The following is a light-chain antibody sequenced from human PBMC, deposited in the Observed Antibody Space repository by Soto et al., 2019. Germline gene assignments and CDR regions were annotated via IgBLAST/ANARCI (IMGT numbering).Light chain of an antibody. V-gene: IGKV1-5*01. Sequence: DIQMTQSPSTLSASVGDRVTITCRASQSISSWLAWYQQKPGKAPKLLIYDASSLESGVPSRFSGSGSGTEFNLKSSSLQPDDFATSSCQPYNSYPWTFGQGTKVEIK. CDR3: QPYNSYPWT. CDR2: DAS. CDR1: QSISSW. J-gene: IGKJ1*01.